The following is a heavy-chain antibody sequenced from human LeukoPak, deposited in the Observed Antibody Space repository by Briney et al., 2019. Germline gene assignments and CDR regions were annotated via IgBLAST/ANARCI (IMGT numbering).Heavy chain of an antibody. J-gene: IGHJ5*02. Sequence: GGSLRLSCAASGFTFSSYAMSWVRQAPGKGLEWVSAISGSGGSTYYADSVKGRFTISRDNAKNSLYLQMNSLRAEDTALYHCARVIAVTGTPNWFDPWGQGTLVTVSS. CDR3: ARVIAVTGTPNWFDP. CDR2: ISGSGGST. CDR1: GFTFSSYA. D-gene: IGHD6-19*01. V-gene: IGHV3-23*01.